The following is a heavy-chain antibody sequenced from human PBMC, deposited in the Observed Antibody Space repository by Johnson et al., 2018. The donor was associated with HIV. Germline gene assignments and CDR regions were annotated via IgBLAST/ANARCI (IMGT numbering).Heavy chain of an antibody. CDR3: AKDLEHILTYAFDI. D-gene: IGHD2-21*01. J-gene: IGHJ3*02. CDR1: GFTLSSYG. V-gene: IGHV3-30*02. Sequence: QVQLVESGGGVVQPGGSLRLSCAASGFTLSSYGMHWVRQAPGKGLEWVAFIRYDGSNKYYADSVKGRFTISRDNSKNTLYLQMNSLRAEDTAVYYCAKDLEHILTYAFDIWGQGTMVTVSS. CDR2: IRYDGSNK.